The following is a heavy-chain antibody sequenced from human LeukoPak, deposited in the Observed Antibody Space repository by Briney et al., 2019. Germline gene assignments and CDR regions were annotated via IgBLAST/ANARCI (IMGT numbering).Heavy chain of an antibody. CDR1: GFTFSNYA. CDR2: ISDSGGST. CDR3: ARGGGSGSYVWFDP. D-gene: IGHD1-26*01. V-gene: IGHV3-23*01. Sequence: GGSLRLSCAASGFTFSNYAMSWVRQAPGKGLEWVSSISDSGGSTYYADSVKGRFTISRDNSKNTLYLQMNSLRAEDTAVYYCARGGGSGSYVWFDPWGQGTLVTVSS. J-gene: IGHJ5*02.